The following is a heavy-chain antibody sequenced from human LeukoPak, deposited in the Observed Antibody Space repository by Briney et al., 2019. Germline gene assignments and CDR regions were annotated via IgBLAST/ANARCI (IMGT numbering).Heavy chain of an antibody. CDR2: IKGDGTST. V-gene: IGHV3-74*01. Sequence: GGSLRLSCAASGFTFSSYWMHWVRQVPGKGLVWVSRIKGDGTSTSYADSVKGRFTISRDNAKNTMYLQMNSLRAEDTAVYYCASGTASYYWGQGTLVTVSS. CDR1: GFTFSSYW. CDR3: ASGTASYY. J-gene: IGHJ4*02.